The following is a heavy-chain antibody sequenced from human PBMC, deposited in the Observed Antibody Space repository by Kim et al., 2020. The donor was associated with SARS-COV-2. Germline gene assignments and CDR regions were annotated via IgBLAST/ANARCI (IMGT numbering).Heavy chain of an antibody. D-gene: IGHD3-10*01. CDR2: IKQDGSEK. CDR3: ARDYYGSGSLFGY. J-gene: IGHJ4*02. CDR1: GFTFSSYW. V-gene: IGHV3-7*03. Sequence: GGSLRLSCAASGFTFSSYWMSWVRQAPGKGLEWVANIKQDGSEKYYVDSVKGRFTISRDNAKNSLYLQMNSLRAEDTAVYYCARDYYGSGSLFGYWGQGTLVTVSS.